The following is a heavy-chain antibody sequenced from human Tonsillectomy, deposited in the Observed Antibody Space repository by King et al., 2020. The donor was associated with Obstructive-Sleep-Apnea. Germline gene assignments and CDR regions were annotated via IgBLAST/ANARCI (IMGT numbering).Heavy chain of an antibody. Sequence: VQLVESGGGVVQPGRSLRLSCAASGFSFRMFAMHWVRQAPGKELEWVAVISYDGSDKYYADSVKVRFTISRDNSKNTLNLQMDSLGAEDTAVYYCARDFVSRYDDILTVYFQYWGQGTLVTVSS. J-gene: IGHJ1*01. D-gene: IGHD3-9*01. CDR3: ARDFVSRYDDILTVYFQY. V-gene: IGHV3-30*04. CDR1: GFSFRMFA. CDR2: ISYDGSDK.